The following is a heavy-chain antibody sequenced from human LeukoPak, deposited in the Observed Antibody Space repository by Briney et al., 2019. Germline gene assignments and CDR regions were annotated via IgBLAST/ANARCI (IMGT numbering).Heavy chain of an antibody. CDR2: ISYDGKSQ. CDR3: AKDLYGGGWYNYFDP. J-gene: IGHJ5*02. V-gene: IGHV3-30*18. D-gene: IGHD6-19*01. CDR1: GFSFSNYG. Sequence: GRSLRLSCAASGFSFSNYGMHWVRQAPGKGLEWVAVISYDGKSQHYGDSVKGRFTISRDNSENTVYLQINSLRPEDSAIYYCAKDLYGGGWYNYFDPWGQGTRVTVSS.